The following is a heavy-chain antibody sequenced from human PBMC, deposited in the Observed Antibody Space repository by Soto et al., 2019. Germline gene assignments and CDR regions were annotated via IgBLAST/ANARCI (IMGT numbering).Heavy chain of an antibody. CDR2: ITGGGGST. CDR3: AKIYRRAVVVAAAIGTTDHYFDY. CDR1: GFTFSNYA. V-gene: IGHV3-23*01. D-gene: IGHD2-15*01. J-gene: IGHJ4*02. Sequence: EVQLLESGGGLVQPGGSLRLSCAASGFTFSNYAMNWVRQATGKGLEWVSLITGGGGSTYYTDAVKGRFTISRDNSKSTLFLQMNSLRAEDTALYYCAKIYRRAVVVAAAIGTTDHYFDYWGQGTMVTVSS.